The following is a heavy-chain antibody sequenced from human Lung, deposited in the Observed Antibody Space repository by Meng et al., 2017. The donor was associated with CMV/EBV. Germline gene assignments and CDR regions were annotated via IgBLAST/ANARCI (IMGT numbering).Heavy chain of an antibody. J-gene: IGHJ6*02. D-gene: IGHD3-22*01. CDR2: ISWDGGST. CDR3: AKDHDSSRRIMDV. V-gene: IGHV3-43D*03. Sequence: SCAASGFTFDNHAMHWVRQAPGKGLEWVSLISWDGGSTSYADSVKGRFTISRDNSKNSLFLQMNSLRPEDGALYYCAKDHDSSRRIMDVWGQGTTVTVSS. CDR1: GFTFDNHA.